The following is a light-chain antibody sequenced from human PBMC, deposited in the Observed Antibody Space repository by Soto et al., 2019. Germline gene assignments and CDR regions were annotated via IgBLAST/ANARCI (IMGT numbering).Light chain of an antibody. Sequence: QSVLTQPPSVSGSPGQSVTISCTGTSTDFVGYNRVSWYQQPPGTAPKLMIYEVSKRPSVVPDRFSGSKSGNTASLTISGLQAADEADYYCSLYTSENAYVFGTGTKLTVL. CDR1: STDFVGYNR. J-gene: IGLJ1*01. V-gene: IGLV2-18*01. CDR3: SLYTSENAYV. CDR2: EVS.